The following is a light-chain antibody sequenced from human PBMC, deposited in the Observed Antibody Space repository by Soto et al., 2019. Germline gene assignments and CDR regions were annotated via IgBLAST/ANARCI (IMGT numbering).Light chain of an antibody. J-gene: IGKJ4*01. Sequence: AIQMTQSPSSLSASVGDRVTITCRASQGIKNDLGWYQQKPGEAPKLLIYAASSLQSGVPSRFSDSGSGTDFTLTISTLQPEDFATYYCLQDYNYPLTFGGGTKVEIK. CDR1: QGIKND. CDR3: LQDYNYPLT. V-gene: IGKV1-6*01. CDR2: AAS.